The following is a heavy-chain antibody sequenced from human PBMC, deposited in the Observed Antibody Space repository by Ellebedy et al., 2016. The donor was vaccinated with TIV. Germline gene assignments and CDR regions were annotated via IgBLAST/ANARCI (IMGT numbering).Heavy chain of an antibody. Sequence: GESLKISCKGSGYSFTTYWIGWVRQMPGKGLEWMGTIYPGDSGTRYGPSFQGQVTISGDKFIGTAYLQWSSLKASDTAMYYCARIGCCSGGSCSMGAFDIWGQGTMVTVSS. CDR2: IYPGDSGT. D-gene: IGHD2-15*01. V-gene: IGHV5-51*01. J-gene: IGHJ3*02. CDR1: GYSFTTYW. CDR3: ARIGCCSGGSCSMGAFDI.